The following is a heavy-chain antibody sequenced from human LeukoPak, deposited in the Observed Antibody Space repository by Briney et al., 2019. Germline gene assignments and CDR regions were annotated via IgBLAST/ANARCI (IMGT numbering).Heavy chain of an antibody. D-gene: IGHD4-17*01. CDR2: INPNSGGT. Sequence: ASVKVSCKASGYKFINYGINWVRQAPGQGLEWMGWINPNSGGTNYAQKFQDWVTMTRDTSISTAHMEMTRLRSDDTAVYYCARADDYADYGSPRSLDLWGQGTMVTVSS. CDR3: ARADDYADYGSPRSLDL. V-gene: IGHV1-2*04. CDR1: GYKFINYG. J-gene: IGHJ3*01.